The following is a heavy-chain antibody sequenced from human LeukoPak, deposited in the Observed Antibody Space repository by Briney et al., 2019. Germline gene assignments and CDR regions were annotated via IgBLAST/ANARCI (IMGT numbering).Heavy chain of an antibody. CDR2: IRSKAYGGTT. CDR1: GFNFSNFA. Sequence: PGGSLRLSCGASGFNFSNFAMSWVRQAPGKGLEWVGFIRSKAYGGTTEYAASVKGRFTISRDDSKSIAYLQMNSLKTEDTAVYYCTRGRNARSGWFDPWGQGTLVTVSS. CDR3: TRGRNARSGWFDP. J-gene: IGHJ5*02. D-gene: IGHD2-2*01. V-gene: IGHV3-49*04.